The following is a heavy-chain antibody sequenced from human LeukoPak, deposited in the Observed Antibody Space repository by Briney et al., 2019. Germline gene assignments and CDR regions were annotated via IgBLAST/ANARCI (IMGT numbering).Heavy chain of an antibody. CDR1: GYTFADYY. CDR2: INPNSGGT. CDR3: ARSDNSGYYYSY. Sequence: ASVKVSCKAAGYTFADYYMDWVRQAPGQGLEWMGRINPNSGGTNYAQKFQGRVTMTRDTSISTAYMELSRLRSDDTAVYYCARSDNSGYYYSYWGQGTLVTVSS. D-gene: IGHD3-22*01. J-gene: IGHJ4*02. V-gene: IGHV1-2*06.